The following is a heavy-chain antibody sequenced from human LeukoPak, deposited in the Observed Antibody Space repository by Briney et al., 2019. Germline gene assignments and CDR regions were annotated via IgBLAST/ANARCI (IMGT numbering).Heavy chain of an antibody. CDR1: GYRFTNYW. CDR2: IYPGDSDT. Sequence: GESLKISCQGSGYRFTNYWIGWVRQMPGKGLEWMGIIYPGDSDTRYSPSFQGQVTISADKSISTAYLQWSSLKASDTAMYYCARLEDWGYSSSWYTYDYRGQGTLVTVSS. V-gene: IGHV5-51*01. D-gene: IGHD6-13*01. J-gene: IGHJ4*02. CDR3: ARLEDWGYSSSWYTYDY.